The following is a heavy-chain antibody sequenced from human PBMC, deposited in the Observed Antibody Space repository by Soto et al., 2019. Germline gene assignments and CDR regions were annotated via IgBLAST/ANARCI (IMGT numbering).Heavy chain of an antibody. V-gene: IGHV3-30*18. CDR1: GFTFSSYG. J-gene: IGHJ4*02. Sequence: GASLKISCAASGFTFSSYGMHWVRQAPGKGLEWVAVISYDGSNKYYADSVKGRFTISRDNSKNTLYLQMNSLRAEDTAVYYCANEAWYYFDYWGQGTLVTVSS. CDR3: ANEAWYYFDY. CDR2: ISYDGSNK.